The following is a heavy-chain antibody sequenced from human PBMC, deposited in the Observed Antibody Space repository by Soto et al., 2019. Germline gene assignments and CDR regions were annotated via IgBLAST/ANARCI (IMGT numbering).Heavy chain of an antibody. CDR2: ISSSSSYI. V-gene: IGHV3-21*04. D-gene: IGHD1-1*01. CDR3: AKGHVEKSHY. J-gene: IGHJ4*02. Sequence: EVQLVESGGGLVKPGGSLRLSCAASGFTFSSYSMNWVRQAPGKGLEWVSSISSSSSYIYYADSVKGRFTSSRDNSKNTLYLQMNSLRAEDTAVYYCAKGHVEKSHYWGQGTLVTVSS. CDR1: GFTFSSYS.